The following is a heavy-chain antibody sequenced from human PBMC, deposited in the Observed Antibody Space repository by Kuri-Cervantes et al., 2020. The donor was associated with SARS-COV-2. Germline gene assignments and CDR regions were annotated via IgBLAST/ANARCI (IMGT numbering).Heavy chain of an antibody. Sequence: AGSLRLSCTVSGGSISSSSYYWGWIRQPPGKGLEWIGYIYYSESTNYNPSLKSRVTISVDTSKSQFSLKLSSVTAADTAVYYCARDPNANHNNWFDPWGQGTLVTVSS. CDR2: IYYSEST. CDR1: GGSISSSSYY. V-gene: IGHV4-61*01. J-gene: IGHJ5*02. CDR3: ARDPNANHNNWFDP. D-gene: IGHD4/OR15-4a*01.